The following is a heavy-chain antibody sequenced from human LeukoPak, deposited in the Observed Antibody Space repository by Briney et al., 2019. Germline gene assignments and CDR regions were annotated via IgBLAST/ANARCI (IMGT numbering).Heavy chain of an antibody. CDR3: ARGIVVTTALAFDY. D-gene: IGHD2-21*02. Sequence: ASVKVSCKASGYTFTSWNVHWVRQAPGQRPEWMGWINGDNGNTKYSQNFLGRVTITRDTFASTTYMELSSLRSEDTAVYYCARGIVVTTALAFDYWGQGTLVTVSS. J-gene: IGHJ4*02. V-gene: IGHV1-3*01. CDR1: GYTFTSWN. CDR2: INGDNGNT.